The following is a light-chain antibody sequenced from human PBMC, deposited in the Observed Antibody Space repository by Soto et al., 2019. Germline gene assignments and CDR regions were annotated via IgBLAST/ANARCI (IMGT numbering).Light chain of an antibody. CDR3: QQTDKLPLT. CDR2: DTS. CDR1: QAISNH. V-gene: IGKV1-33*01. Sequence: DIQMTQSPSPLPASVGDRVIITCQASQAISNHLNWYQQKPGRAPKLLIYDTSNLETGVPSRFRGSGGGTDFTFTIISLQPEDFATYFCQQTDKLPLTFGGGTTVDMK. J-gene: IGKJ4*01.